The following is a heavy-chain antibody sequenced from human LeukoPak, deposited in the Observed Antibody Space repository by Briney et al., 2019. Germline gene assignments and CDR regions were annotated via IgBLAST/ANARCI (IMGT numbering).Heavy chain of an antibody. D-gene: IGHD6-19*01. CDR2: IWFDGNNK. J-gene: IGHJ4*02. CDR1: GFTFGSYG. Sequence: GGSLRLSCAASGFTFGSYGMHWVRQAPGKGLEWVAVIWFDGNNKYYADSVKGRFTISRDTSKNTLYLQMNSLRAEDTAVYYCASWPGGWYGEDSWGQGTLVTVSS. V-gene: IGHV3-33*01. CDR3: ASWPGGWYGEDS.